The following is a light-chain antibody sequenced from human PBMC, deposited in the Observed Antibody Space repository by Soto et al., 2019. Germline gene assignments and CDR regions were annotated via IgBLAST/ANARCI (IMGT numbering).Light chain of an antibody. J-gene: IGLJ1*01. CDR1: STDVGDSNH. V-gene: IGLV2-14*01. CDR3: NSQTTSGIRV. Sequence: QSALTQPASVSGSPGQSITISWTGTSTDVGDSNHVSWYQHHPGKAPKLIIYEVSYRPSGVSNRFSGSKSAYTASLTISGLQAEDEADYYCNSQTTSGIRVFGTGTKVTVL. CDR2: EVS.